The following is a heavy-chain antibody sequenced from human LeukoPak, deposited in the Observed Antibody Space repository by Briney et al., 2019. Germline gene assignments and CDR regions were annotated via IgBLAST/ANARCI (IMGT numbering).Heavy chain of an antibody. CDR2: ISYDGSNK. CDR1: GFTFSSYG. D-gene: IGHD6-6*01. CDR3: AKDRRWVAARPDSYYFDY. J-gene: IGHJ4*02. V-gene: IGHV3-30*18. Sequence: PGRSLRLSCAASGFTFSSYGMHWVRQAPGKGLEWVAAISYDGSNKYYADSVKGRFTISRDNSKNTLYLQMNSLRAEDTAVYYCAKDRRWVAARPDSYYFDYWGQGTLVTVSS.